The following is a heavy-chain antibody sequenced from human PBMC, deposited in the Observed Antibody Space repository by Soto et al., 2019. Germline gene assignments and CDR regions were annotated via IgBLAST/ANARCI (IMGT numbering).Heavy chain of an antibody. CDR2: IYYSGST. J-gene: IGHJ3*02. CDR3: AXLRGYYDSVAGAFDI. Sequence: QVQLQESGPGLVKPSQTLSLTCTVSGGSISSGGYYWSWIRQHPGKGLEWIGYIYYSGSTYYNPSLKSRVTISVDTSKNQFSLKLXXVTAADTAVYYCAXLRGYYDSVAGAFDIWGQGTMVTVSS. D-gene: IGHD3-22*01. CDR1: GGSISSGGYY. V-gene: IGHV4-31*03.